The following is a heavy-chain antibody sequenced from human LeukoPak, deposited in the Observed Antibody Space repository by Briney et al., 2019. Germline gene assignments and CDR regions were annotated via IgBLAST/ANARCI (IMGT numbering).Heavy chain of an antibody. J-gene: IGHJ3*02. D-gene: IGHD5-24*01. Sequence: AAVKVSCKAFGYTFTSNYMHWVRQAPGQGLEWMGIINPSGGSTSYAQKFQGRVTMTRDTSTSTVYMELSGLRSEDTALYYCARIRDGYNDAYDIWGQGTMVTVSS. CDR3: ARIRDGYNDAYDI. V-gene: IGHV1-46*01. CDR2: INPSGGST. CDR1: GYTFTSNY.